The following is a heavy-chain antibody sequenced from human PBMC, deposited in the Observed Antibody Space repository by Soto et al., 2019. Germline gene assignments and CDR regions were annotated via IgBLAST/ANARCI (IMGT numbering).Heavy chain of an antibody. V-gene: IGHV5-51*01. Sequence: GESLKISCKGAGYSFTDYWIGWVRQMPGKGLEWMGIIYPGDSGARYSPSFQGQVSISTDKSVNTAYLQWGSLKASDTAMYYCARQTTGWFGMDVWGQGTTVTVSS. D-gene: IGHD6-19*01. CDR2: IYPGDSGA. J-gene: IGHJ6*02. CDR3: ARQTTGWFGMDV. CDR1: GYSFTDYW.